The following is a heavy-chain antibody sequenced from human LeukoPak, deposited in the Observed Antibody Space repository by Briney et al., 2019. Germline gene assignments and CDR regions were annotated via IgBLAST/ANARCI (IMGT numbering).Heavy chain of an antibody. CDR3: AKDNFHYYDSSGYYPY. J-gene: IGHJ4*02. CDR2: ISGSGGST. V-gene: IGHV3-23*01. Sequence: GGSLRLSCAASGFTFSSYSMNWVRQAPGKGLEWVSAISGSGGSTYYADSVKGRFTISRDNSKNTLYLQMNSLRAEGTAVYYCAKDNFHYYDSSGYYPYWGQGTLVTVSS. CDR1: GFTFSSYS. D-gene: IGHD3-22*01.